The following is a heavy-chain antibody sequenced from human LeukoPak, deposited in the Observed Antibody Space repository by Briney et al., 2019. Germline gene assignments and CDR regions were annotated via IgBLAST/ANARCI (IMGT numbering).Heavy chain of an antibody. Sequence: GASVNVSCKSSGGTFSSYAISWVRQAPGQGLEWMGGIIPIFGTANYPQKFQGRVTITADESTSTAYMELSSLRSEDTAVYYCARGTYYYDSSGYYVSRNAHMLYDYWGQGTLVTVSS. CDR1: GGTFSSYA. J-gene: IGHJ4*02. V-gene: IGHV1-69*13. CDR2: IIPIFGTA. D-gene: IGHD3-22*01. CDR3: ARGTYYYDSSGYYVSRNAHMLYDY.